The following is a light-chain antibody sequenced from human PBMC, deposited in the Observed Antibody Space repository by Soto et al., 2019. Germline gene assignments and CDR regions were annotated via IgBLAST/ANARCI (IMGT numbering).Light chain of an antibody. CDR1: QSVSNNF. Sequence: EIVLTQSPGTLSLSPGERATLSCRASQSVSNNFLAWYQQKPGQAPRLLIYGASSRAIGIPDRFSGGGSGTDFTLTISRLEPEDFVVYYCQQYGSSPRTFGQGTKVEIK. CDR2: GAS. J-gene: IGKJ1*01. CDR3: QQYGSSPRT. V-gene: IGKV3-20*01.